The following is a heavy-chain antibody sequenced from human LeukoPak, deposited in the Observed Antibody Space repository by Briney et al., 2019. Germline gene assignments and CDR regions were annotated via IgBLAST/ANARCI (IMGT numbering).Heavy chain of an antibody. CDR3: ASGYYDSSDFEYLQH. CDR1: GYSFTGNY. CDR2: INPNSGDT. J-gene: IGHJ1*01. D-gene: IGHD3-22*01. V-gene: IGHV1-2*02. Sequence: ASVKVSCKASGYSFTGNYMHWVRQAPGQGLEWMGWINPNSGDTNFAQKFQGRVTMTRDTSISTVYMELSSLRTDDTAVFYCASGYYDSSDFEYLQHWGQGTLVTVSS.